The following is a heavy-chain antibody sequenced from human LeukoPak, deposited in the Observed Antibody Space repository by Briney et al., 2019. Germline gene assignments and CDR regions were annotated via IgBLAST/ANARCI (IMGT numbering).Heavy chain of an antibody. V-gene: IGHV1-18*01. Sequence: ASVKVSCKASGYTFTSYGISWVRQAPGQGLEWMGWISGYSGNTNYVQKFQGRVTLATDTSTSTVYMELRSLRSDDTAVYYCARDIATVVHQEWGQGTLVTVSS. CDR3: ARDIATVVHQE. CDR1: GYTFTSYG. D-gene: IGHD4-23*01. J-gene: IGHJ4*02. CDR2: ISGYSGNT.